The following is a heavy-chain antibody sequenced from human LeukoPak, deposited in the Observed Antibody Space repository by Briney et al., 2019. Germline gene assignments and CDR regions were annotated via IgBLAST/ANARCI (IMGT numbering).Heavy chain of an antibody. CDR2: IIPIFGTA. D-gene: IGHD3-10*01. V-gene: IGHV1-69*06. CDR3: AREGSYYGSGSSPRPFDY. CDR1: GGTFSSYA. J-gene: IGHJ4*02. Sequence: ASVKVSCKASGGTFSSYAISWVRQAPGQGLEWMGGIIPIFGTAKYAQKFQGRVTITADKSTSTAYMELSSLRSEDTAVYYCAREGSYYGSGSSPRPFDYWGQGTLVTVSS.